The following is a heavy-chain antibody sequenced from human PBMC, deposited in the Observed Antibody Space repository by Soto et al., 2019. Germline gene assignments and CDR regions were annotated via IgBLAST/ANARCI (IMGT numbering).Heavy chain of an antibody. CDR1: GGSISSGGYS. CDR3: ARAGYSGYDLTFDY. J-gene: IGHJ4*02. CDR2: IYHSGCT. Sequence: QLQESGSGLVKPSQTLSLTCAVSGGSISSGGYSWSWIRQPPGKGLEWIGYIYHSGCTYYNPSLQSRVTISVDKSNNQFSLKLSSVTAADTAVYYCARAGYSGYDLTFDYWGQGTLVTVSS. D-gene: IGHD5-12*01. V-gene: IGHV4-30-2*01.